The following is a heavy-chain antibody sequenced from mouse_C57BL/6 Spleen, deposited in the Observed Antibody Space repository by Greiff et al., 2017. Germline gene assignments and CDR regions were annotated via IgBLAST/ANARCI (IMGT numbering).Heavy chain of an antibody. CDR3: ARHYYRSSYPFYAVDY. CDR2: IYPGDGDT. D-gene: IGHD1-1*01. J-gene: IGHJ4*01. V-gene: IGHV1-82*01. CDR1: GYAFSSSW. Sequence: QVQLQQSGPELVKPGASVKISCKASGYAFSSSWMNWVKQRPGKGLEWIGRIYPGDGDTTYNGKFKGQATLTADKSSSTAYMQLSSLTSEDSAVYYCARHYYRSSYPFYAVDYGGQGTSDTVSS.